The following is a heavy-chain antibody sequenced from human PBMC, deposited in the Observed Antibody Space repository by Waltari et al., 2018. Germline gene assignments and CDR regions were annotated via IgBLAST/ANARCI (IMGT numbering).Heavy chain of an antibody. D-gene: IGHD5-12*01. CDR3: AREGGNSVYADFRYFDY. J-gene: IGHJ4*02. CDR1: GGSAGRLY. CDR2: IYDSGTT. V-gene: IGHV4-59*02. Sequence: QVQLQESGPGLVRPSATLSLTCTVYGGSAGRLYWGWFRQPPGKGLEWIGHIYDSGTTNLNPSLKNRVSISADTLKNQFSLTLYSVTAADTAVYYCAREGGNSVYADFRYFDYWGQGILVTASS.